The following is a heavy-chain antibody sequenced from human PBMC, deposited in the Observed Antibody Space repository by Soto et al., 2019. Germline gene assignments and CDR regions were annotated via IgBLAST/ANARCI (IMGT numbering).Heavy chain of an antibody. J-gene: IGHJ6*02. D-gene: IGHD1-26*01. CDR1: GYTFTVYY. CDR2: INPNSGGT. Sequence: ASVTVSCKASGYTFTVYYMHWVRQATGQGLEWMGWINPNSGGTNYAQKFQGWVTMTRDTSISTAYMELSRLRSDAPAGYYCARDRGGSRTYYYYYGMDVWGQGTTVTVSS. V-gene: IGHV1-2*04. CDR3: ARDRGGSRTYYYYYGMDV.